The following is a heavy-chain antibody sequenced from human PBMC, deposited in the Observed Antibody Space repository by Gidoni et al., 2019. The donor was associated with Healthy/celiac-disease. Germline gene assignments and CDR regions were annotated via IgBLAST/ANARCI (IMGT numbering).Heavy chain of an antibody. CDR3: ARGPLGPITMVRGLRNYGMDV. CDR2: INHSGST. CDR1: GGSFSGSY. J-gene: IGHJ6*02. V-gene: IGHV4-34*01. Sequence: QVQLQQWGAGLLKPSETLSLTCAVYGGSFSGSYWSWIRQPPGKGLEWIGEINHSGSTNYNPSLKSRVTISVDTSKNQFSLKLSSVTAADTAVYYCARGPLGPITMVRGLRNYGMDVWGQGTTVTVSS. D-gene: IGHD3-10*01.